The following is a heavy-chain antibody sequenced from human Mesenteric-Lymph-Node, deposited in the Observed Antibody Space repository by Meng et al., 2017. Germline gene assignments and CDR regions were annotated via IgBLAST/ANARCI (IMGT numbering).Heavy chain of an antibody. CDR2: ISGSGGST. Sequence: GESLKISCAASGFTFSSYAMSWVRQAPGKGLEWVSAISGSGGSTYYADSVKGRFTISRDNSKNTLYLQMNSLRAEDTAVYYCAKDTIYGGYVGYFDYWGQGTLVTVSS. CDR1: GFTFSSYA. CDR3: AKDTIYGGYVGYFDY. J-gene: IGHJ4*02. D-gene: IGHD5-12*01. V-gene: IGHV3-23*01.